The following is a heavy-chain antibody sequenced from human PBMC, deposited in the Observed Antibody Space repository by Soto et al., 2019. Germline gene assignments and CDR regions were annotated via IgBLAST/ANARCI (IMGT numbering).Heavy chain of an antibody. CDR1: GYTFTGYG. CDR3: ARAGKNPLLRYFDCLTPEFDY. V-gene: IGHV1-18*01. J-gene: IGHJ4*02. Sequence: ASVKVSCKASGYTFTGYGISWVRQAPGQGLEWMGWISAYNGNTNYAQKLQGRVTMTTDTSTSTAYMELRSLRSDDTAVYYCARAGKNPLLRYFDCLTPEFDYSGQGTLVTVSS. CDR2: ISAYNGNT. D-gene: IGHD3-9*01.